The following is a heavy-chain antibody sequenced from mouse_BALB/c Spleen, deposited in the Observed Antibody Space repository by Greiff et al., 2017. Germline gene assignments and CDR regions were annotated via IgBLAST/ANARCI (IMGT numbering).Heavy chain of an antibody. Sequence: VHLVESGPGLVAPSQSLSITCTVSGFSLTSYGVHWVRQPPGKGLEWLGVIWAGGSTNYNSALMSRLSISKDNSKSQVFLKMNSLQTDDTAMYYCARDPYYDYDDYAMDYWGQGTSVTVSS. V-gene: IGHV2-9*02. CDR2: IWAGGST. D-gene: IGHD2-4*01. J-gene: IGHJ4*01. CDR1: GFSLTSYG. CDR3: ARDPYYDYDDYAMDY.